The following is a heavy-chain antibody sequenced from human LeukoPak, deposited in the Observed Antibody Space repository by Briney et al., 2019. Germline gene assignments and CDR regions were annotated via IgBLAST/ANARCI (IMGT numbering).Heavy chain of an antibody. D-gene: IGHD3-22*01. CDR1: GFTFSGSA. Sequence: PGGSLRLSCAASGFTFSGSAMHWVRQASGKGLEWVGRIRSKANSYATAYAASVKGRFTISRDDSKNTAYLQMNSLKTEDTAVYYCTSVSYYDSSGYYSQFYFDYWGQEPWSPSPQ. V-gene: IGHV3-73*01. J-gene: IGHJ4*01. CDR2: IRSKANSYAT. CDR3: TSVSYYDSSGYYSQFYFDY.